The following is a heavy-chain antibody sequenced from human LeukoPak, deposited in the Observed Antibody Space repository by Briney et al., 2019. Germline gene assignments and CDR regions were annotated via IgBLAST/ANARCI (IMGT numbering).Heavy chain of an antibody. Sequence: SETLSLTCTVSGGSISSFYWSWIRQPPGKGLEWIGSIYHSGSTYYNPSLKSRVTISVDTSKNQFSLKLSSVTAADTAVYYCARMVRGVMVYPYYFDYWGQGTLVTVSS. CDR1: GGSISSFY. J-gene: IGHJ4*02. V-gene: IGHV4-59*08. CDR2: IYHSGST. CDR3: ARMVRGVMVYPYYFDY. D-gene: IGHD3-10*01.